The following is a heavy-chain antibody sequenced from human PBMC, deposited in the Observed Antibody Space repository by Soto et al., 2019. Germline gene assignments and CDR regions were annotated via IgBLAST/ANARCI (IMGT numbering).Heavy chain of an antibody. D-gene: IGHD2-8*01. CDR1: GFTFSPYW. J-gene: IGHJ5*02. Sequence: GGSLRLSCEASGFTFSPYWMHWVRQAPGKGLVWVSRVNHDGRSTIYADFVKGRFTMSRDNAKNTVYLQMNSLTAEDTAVYYCAREVCIGVGRISRGWFDPWGQGTLVTVSS. V-gene: IGHV3-74*01. CDR2: VNHDGRST. CDR3: AREVCIGVGRISRGWFDP.